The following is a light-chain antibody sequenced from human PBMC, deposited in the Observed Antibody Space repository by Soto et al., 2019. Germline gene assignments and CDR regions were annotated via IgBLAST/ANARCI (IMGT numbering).Light chain of an antibody. Sequence: QPVLTQPASVSGSPGQSITISCTGTSSDVGSYNLVSWYQQHPGKAPKLMIYEVSKRPSGVSNRFSGSKSGNTASLTISGLQAEDEADYYCCSYAGSSIHVVFGGGTKL. CDR3: CSYAGSSIHVV. V-gene: IGLV2-23*02. CDR1: SSDVGSYNL. J-gene: IGLJ2*01. CDR2: EVS.